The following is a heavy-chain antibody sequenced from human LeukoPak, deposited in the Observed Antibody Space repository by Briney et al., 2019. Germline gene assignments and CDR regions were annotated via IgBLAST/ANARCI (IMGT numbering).Heavy chain of an antibody. D-gene: IGHD3-3*01. CDR1: GYTFTSYG. CDR2: ISAYNGNT. Sequence: ASVKVSCKASGYTFTSYGISWVRQAPGQGLERMGWISAYNGNTNYAQKLQGRVTMTTDTSTSTAYMELRSLRSDDTAVYYCARVPSITIFGVVTGGIDYWGQGTLVTVSS. CDR3: ARVPSITIFGVVTGGIDY. V-gene: IGHV1-18*01. J-gene: IGHJ4*02.